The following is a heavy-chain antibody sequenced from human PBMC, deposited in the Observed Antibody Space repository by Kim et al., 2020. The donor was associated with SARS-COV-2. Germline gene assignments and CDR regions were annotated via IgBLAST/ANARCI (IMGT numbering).Heavy chain of an antibody. D-gene: IGHD1-26*01. V-gene: IGHV4-59*01. J-gene: IGHJ4*02. CDR3: AREGGASYIIDY. Sequence: NYNPARKSRVTVSVDTSKNQFSRKLSSVTAADTAVYYCAREGGASYIIDYWGQGTLVTVSS.